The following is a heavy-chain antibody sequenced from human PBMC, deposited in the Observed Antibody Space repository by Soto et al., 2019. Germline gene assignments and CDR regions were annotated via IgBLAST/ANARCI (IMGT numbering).Heavy chain of an antibody. D-gene: IGHD1-26*01. CDR3: AKKPPSSIQGWAFGMDV. CDR1: GFSVTTNY. V-gene: IGHV3-53*02. Sequence: EVQLVETGGGLIQPGGSLRLSCLASGFSVTTNYIIWVRQPPGKGLEWVSTTFTGGSTHYADSVKGRFSISRDNSQNTVYLQMNNWRVEDTAVYYCAKKPPSSIQGWAFGMDVWGQGTTVSVSS. CDR2: TFTGGST. J-gene: IGHJ6*02.